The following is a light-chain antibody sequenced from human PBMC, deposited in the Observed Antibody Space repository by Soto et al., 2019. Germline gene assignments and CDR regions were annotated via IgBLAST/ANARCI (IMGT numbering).Light chain of an antibody. CDR2: GNS. CDR3: QSYDSSLSGRGVV. CDR1: SSNIGAGYD. J-gene: IGLJ2*01. V-gene: IGLV1-40*01. Sequence: QAVVTQPPSVSGAPGQRVTISCTGSSSNIGAGYDVHWYQQLPGTAPKLLIYGNSNRPSGVPDRFSGSKSGTSASLAITGLQAEDEADYYCQSYDSSLSGRGVVFGGGTTLTVL.